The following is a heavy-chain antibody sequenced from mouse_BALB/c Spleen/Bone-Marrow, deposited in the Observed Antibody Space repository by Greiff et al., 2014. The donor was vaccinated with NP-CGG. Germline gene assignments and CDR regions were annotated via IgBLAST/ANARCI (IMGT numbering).Heavy chain of an antibody. D-gene: IGHD2-3*01. J-gene: IGHJ4*01. CDR3: ARWLLPYGLDY. Sequence: VTLKESGAELVKPGASVKLSCTASGFNIKDTYMHWVKQRPEQGLEWIGRTDPANGNTKYDPKFQGKATITADTSSNTAYLQLSSLTSEDTAVYYCARWLLPYGLDYWGQGTSVTVSS. V-gene: IGHV14-3*02. CDR1: GFNIKDTY. CDR2: TDPANGNT.